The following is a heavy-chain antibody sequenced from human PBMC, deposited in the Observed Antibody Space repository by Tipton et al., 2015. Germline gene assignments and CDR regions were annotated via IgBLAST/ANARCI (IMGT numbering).Heavy chain of an antibody. CDR1: GGSISSSSYY. CDR3: ACQDYDLLSRDYPAIDY. J-gene: IGHJ4*02. Sequence: TLSLTCTVSGGSISSSSYYWAWIRQPPGKGLECIGSLYFSGGTYYNPSLKSRVTISVDTSKNQFSLKLSSVTAADTAVYYCACQDYDLLSRDYPAIDYWGQGTLVTVST. V-gene: IGHV4-39*01. D-gene: IGHD3-3*01. CDR2: LYFSGGT.